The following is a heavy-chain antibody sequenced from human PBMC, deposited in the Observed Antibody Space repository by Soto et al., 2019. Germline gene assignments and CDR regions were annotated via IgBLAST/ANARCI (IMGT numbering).Heavy chain of an antibody. CDR2: IYPGDSDT. Sequence: XDSLKISWKGSGYSFTSYWIGLVLQMPGKGLEWMGIIYPGDSDTRYSPSFQGQVTISADKSISTAYLQWSSLKASDTAMYYCARQRDYYDSATGAFDIWGQGTMVTV. V-gene: IGHV5-51*01. J-gene: IGHJ3*02. CDR1: GYSFTSYW. CDR3: ARQRDYYDSATGAFDI. D-gene: IGHD3-22*01.